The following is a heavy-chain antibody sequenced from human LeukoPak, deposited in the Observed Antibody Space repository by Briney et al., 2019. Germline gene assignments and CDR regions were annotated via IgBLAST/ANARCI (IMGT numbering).Heavy chain of an antibody. Sequence: PGGSLRLSCASSGFTFSSYWMSWVRQPPGKGREWVANIKQDGSEKYYVDSVKGRFTISRDNAKNSLYLQMNSLRAEDTAVYYCARRGNRQPFDYWGQGTLVTVSS. CDR3: ARRGNRQPFDY. D-gene: IGHD3-16*01. CDR2: IKQDGSEK. CDR1: GFTFSSYW. V-gene: IGHV3-7*01. J-gene: IGHJ4*02.